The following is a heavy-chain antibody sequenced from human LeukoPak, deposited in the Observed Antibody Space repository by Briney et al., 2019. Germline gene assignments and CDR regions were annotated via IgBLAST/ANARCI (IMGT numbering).Heavy chain of an antibody. D-gene: IGHD3-16*02. V-gene: IGHV1-69*05. J-gene: IGHJ4*02. CDR2: IIPIFGTA. CDR1: GGTFSSYA. Sequence: SVKVSCKASGGTFSSYAISWVRQAPGQGLEWMGGIIPIFGTANYAQKFQGRVTITTDESMSTAYMELSSLRSEDTAVYYCARGVLQDYVWGSYPTIFDYWGQGTLVTVSS. CDR3: ARGVLQDYVWGSYPTIFDY.